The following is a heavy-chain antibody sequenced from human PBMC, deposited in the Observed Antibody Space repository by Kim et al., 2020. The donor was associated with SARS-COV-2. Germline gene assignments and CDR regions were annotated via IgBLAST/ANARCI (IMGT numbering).Heavy chain of an antibody. J-gene: IGHJ4*02. D-gene: IGHD6-19*01. Sequence: DYAVSVKSRIAINPDTSKNQFSLQLSSVTPEDTAVYYCARVHSVTGVFDYWGQGTLVTASS. CDR3: ARVHSVTGVFDY. V-gene: IGHV6-1*01.